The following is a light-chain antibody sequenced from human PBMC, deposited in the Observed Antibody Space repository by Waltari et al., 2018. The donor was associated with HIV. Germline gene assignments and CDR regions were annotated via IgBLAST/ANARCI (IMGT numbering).Light chain of an antibody. Sequence: SSELTQDPAVSVALGQTVRITCQGDSLRSYYASWYQQKPGQAPALVIYGKNNRPSGVPDRFPGSTSGTAASLTITGSQAGDGADYSCNARGSMGNHRVFGGGTKLTVL. J-gene: IGLJ3*02. CDR2: GKN. V-gene: IGLV3-19*01. CDR3: NARGSMGNHRV. CDR1: SLRSYY.